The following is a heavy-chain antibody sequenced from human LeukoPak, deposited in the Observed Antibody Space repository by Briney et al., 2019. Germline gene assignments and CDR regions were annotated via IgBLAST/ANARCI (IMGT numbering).Heavy chain of an antibody. V-gene: IGHV1-8*03. CDR3: ASCGSGSYFWYYYYMDV. D-gene: IGHD1-26*01. CDR1: GYSFTNYD. CDR2: MNPKSGDT. J-gene: IGHJ6*03. Sequence: ASVKVSCKASGYSFTNYDINWVRQATGQGLEWMGWMNPKSGDTGYSQKFQGRVFITRDTSINTAYMELSSLGSDDTAVYYCASCGSGSYFWYYYYMDVWGKGTTVTVSS.